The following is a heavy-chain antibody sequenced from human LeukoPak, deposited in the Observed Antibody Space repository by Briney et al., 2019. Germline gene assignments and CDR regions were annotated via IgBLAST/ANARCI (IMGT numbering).Heavy chain of an antibody. CDR3: ARDKHDYYYFHMDV. V-gene: IGHV4-39*07. CDR1: GGSISSGDYY. Sequence: PSETLSLTCTVSGGSISSGDYYWGWIRQPPGKGLEWIGSIYYTGSTYYSPSLKSRVSISVDTSKNQFSLMLSSVTAADTAVYYCARDKHDYYYFHMDVWGKGTTVTVSS. CDR2: IYYTGST. J-gene: IGHJ6*03.